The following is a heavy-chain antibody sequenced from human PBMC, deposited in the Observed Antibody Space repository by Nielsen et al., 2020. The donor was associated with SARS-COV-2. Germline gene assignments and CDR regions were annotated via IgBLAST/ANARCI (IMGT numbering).Heavy chain of an antibody. CDR2: INHSGST. D-gene: IGHD2-8*01. Sequence: SETLSLTCAVSGGSFGGYYWSWIRQPPGKGLEWIGEINHSGSTNYNPSLKSRVTISVDTSKNQFSLKLSSVTAADTAVYYCARAIVLMVYAIRGSYYYGMDVWGQGTTVTVSS. V-gene: IGHV4-34*01. CDR3: ARAIVLMVYAIRGSYYYGMDV. CDR1: GGSFGGYY. J-gene: IGHJ6*02.